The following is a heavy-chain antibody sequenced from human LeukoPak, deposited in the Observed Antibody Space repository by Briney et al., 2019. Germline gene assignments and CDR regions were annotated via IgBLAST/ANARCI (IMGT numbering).Heavy chain of an antibody. CDR2: ITGSGGST. Sequence: GGSLRLSCAPSGFTFDNFAMTWVRQAPGKGLEWVSEITGSGGSTYYADSVKGRFPISRDNSKNTLYLQMNSLRAEDTAIYYCARELFDFDYWGQGTLVTVSS. J-gene: IGHJ4*02. CDR3: ARELFDFDY. V-gene: IGHV3-23*01. CDR1: GFTFDNFA. D-gene: IGHD3-10*01.